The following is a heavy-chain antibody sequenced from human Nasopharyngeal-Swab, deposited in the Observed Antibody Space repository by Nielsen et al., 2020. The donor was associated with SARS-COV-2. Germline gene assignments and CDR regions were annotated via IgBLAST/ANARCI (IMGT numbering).Heavy chain of an antibody. CDR3: ARSGTTKYGLDV. Sequence: SETLCLTCSVSGGSISGYFLSWIRQPAGEGLEWIGRAYTSGSTNYNPSPKSRVTISIHMSKNQFSLELRSVTAADTAFYYCARSGTTKYGLDVWGQGTTVIVSS. D-gene: IGHD1-1*01. V-gene: IGHV4-4*07. CDR1: GGSISGYF. CDR2: AYTSGST. J-gene: IGHJ6*01.